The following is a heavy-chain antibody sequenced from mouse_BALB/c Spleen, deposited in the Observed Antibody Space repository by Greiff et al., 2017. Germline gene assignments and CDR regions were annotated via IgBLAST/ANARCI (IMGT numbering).Heavy chain of an antibody. CDR3: TPWDD. J-gene: IGHJ2*01. Sequence: EVHLVESGGGLVQPGGSMKLSCVASGFTFSNYWMNWVRQSPEKGLEWVAEIRLKSNNYATHYAESVRGRFTISRDDSKSSVYLQMNKLRAEDTGIYCCTPWDDWGQGTTLTVSS. CDR2: IRLKSNNYAT. CDR1: GFTFSNYW. V-gene: IGHV6-6*02.